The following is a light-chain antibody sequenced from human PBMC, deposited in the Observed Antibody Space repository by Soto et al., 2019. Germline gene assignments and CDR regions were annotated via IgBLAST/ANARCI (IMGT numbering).Light chain of an antibody. CDR3: CSYTTTSTFV. J-gene: IGLJ2*01. CDR2: EVF. Sequence: QSVLTQPASVSGSPGQSITISCTGTSSDVGGYNYASWYQQHPGKVPKLMIYEVFRRPSGISDRFSGSKSGNTASLTISGLQAEDEADYYCCSYTTTSTFVFGGGTQLTVL. CDR1: SSDVGGYNY. V-gene: IGLV2-14*03.